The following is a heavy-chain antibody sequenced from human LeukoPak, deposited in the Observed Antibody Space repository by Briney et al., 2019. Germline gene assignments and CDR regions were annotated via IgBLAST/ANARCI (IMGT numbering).Heavy chain of an antibody. Sequence: SETLSLTCTVSGDSISSYYWSWIRQPAGKGLEWIGRIHPSGSTNYNPSLKSRVTLSVDTSKNEFSLKLSSVTAADTAVYYCARGPPPDLDYWGRGTLVSVSS. CDR2: IHPSGST. V-gene: IGHV4-4*07. CDR3: ARGPPPDLDY. J-gene: IGHJ4*02. CDR1: GDSISSYY.